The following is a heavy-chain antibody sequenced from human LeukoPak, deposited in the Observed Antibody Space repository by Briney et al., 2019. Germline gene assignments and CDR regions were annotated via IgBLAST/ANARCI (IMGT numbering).Heavy chain of an antibody. D-gene: IGHD3-22*01. CDR1: GFTFSSYA. J-gene: IGHJ3*02. CDR2: ISYDGSNK. Sequence: GGSLRLSCAASGFTFSSYAMHWVRQAPGKGLEWVAVISYDGSNKYYADSVKGRFTISRDNSKSTLYLQMNSLRAEDTAVYYCARVVTMIVVVNDAFDIWGQGTMVTVSS. V-gene: IGHV3-30-3*01. CDR3: ARVVTMIVVVNDAFDI.